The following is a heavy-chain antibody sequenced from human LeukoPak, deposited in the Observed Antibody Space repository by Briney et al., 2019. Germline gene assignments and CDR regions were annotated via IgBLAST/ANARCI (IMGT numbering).Heavy chain of an antibody. CDR3: ARRVGATPRWYFDL. D-gene: IGHD1-26*01. V-gene: IGHV4-39*07. CDR2: IYYSGST. CDR1: GGSISSSSYY. J-gene: IGHJ2*01. Sequence: PSETLSLTCTVSGGSISSSSYYWGWIRQPPGKGLEWIGSIYYSGSTYYNPSLKSRVTISVDTSKNQFSLKLSSVTAADTAVYYCARRVGATPRWYFDLWGRGTLVTVSS.